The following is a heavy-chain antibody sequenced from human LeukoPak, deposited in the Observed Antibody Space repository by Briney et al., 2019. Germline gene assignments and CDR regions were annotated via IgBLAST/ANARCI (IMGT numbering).Heavy chain of an antibody. CDR3: ARDAGWGRLDS. J-gene: IGHJ4*02. CDR1: GLRISDSW. V-gene: IGHV3-74*01. D-gene: IGHD3-16*01. Sequence: GGSLRLSCAASGLRISDSWIHWVRQAPGKGLMWVSRLASDESNKIYADSVKGRFSISRDSSKNTLYLQMNNLRVEDTGFYYCARDAGWGRLDSWGQGALVTVSS. CDR2: LASDESNK.